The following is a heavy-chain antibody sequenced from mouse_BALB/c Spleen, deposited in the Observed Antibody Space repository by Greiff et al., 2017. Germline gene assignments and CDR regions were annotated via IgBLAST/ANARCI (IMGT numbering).Heavy chain of an antibody. CDR1: GFNIKDTY. CDR2: IDPANGNT. V-gene: IGHV14-3*02. Sequence: VQLQQSGAELVKPGASVKLSCTASGFNIKDTYMHWVKQRPEQGLEWIGRIDPANGNTKYDPKFQGKATITADTSSNTAYLQLSSLTSEDTAVYYCARGGLRGAMDYWGQGASVTVSS. J-gene: IGHJ4*01. CDR3: ARGGLRGAMDY. D-gene: IGHD2-2*01.